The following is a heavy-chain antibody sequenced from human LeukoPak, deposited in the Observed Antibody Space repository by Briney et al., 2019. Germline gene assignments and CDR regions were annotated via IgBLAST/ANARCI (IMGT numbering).Heavy chain of an antibody. Sequence: SETLSLTCTVSGGSISSYYWSWIRQPPVKGLEWIGYIYYSGSTNYNPSLKSRVTISVDTSKNQFSLKLSSVTAADTAVYYCAREPSSGWYRGAFDIWGQGTMVTVSS. D-gene: IGHD6-19*01. CDR3: AREPSSGWYRGAFDI. V-gene: IGHV4-59*01. CDR2: IYYSGST. CDR1: GGSISSYY. J-gene: IGHJ3*02.